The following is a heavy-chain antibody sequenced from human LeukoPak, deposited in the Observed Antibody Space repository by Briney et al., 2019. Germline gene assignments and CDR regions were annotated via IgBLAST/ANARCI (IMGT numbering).Heavy chain of an antibody. CDR1: GYXFTSYW. Sequence: GESLKISCNGSGYXFTSYWICWVRQMPGKGLEWMGIIYPGDSDTRYSPSFQGQVTISADKSISTAYLQWSSLKASDTAMYYCARLLPLWFGELLYRNWFDPWGQGTLVTVSS. V-gene: IGHV5-51*01. CDR3: ARLLPLWFGELLYRNWFDP. D-gene: IGHD3-10*01. J-gene: IGHJ5*02. CDR2: IYPGDSDT.